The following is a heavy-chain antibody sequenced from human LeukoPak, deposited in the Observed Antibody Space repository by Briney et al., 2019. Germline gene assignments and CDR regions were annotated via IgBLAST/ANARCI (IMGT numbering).Heavy chain of an antibody. Sequence: SETLSLTCTVSGGSISSSSYYWGWIRQPPGKGLEWIGSIYYSGSTYYNPSLKSRVTISVDTSKNQCSLKLSSVTAADTAVYYCARLFSGWRGDYFDYWGQGTLVTVSS. V-gene: IGHV4-39*01. CDR2: IYYSGST. D-gene: IGHD6-19*01. CDR1: GGSISSSSYY. J-gene: IGHJ4*02. CDR3: ARLFSGWRGDYFDY.